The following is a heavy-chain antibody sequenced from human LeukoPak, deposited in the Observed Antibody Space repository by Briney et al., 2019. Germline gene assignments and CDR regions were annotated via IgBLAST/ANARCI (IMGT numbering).Heavy chain of an antibody. CDR2: INPNSGGT. J-gene: IGHJ5*02. CDR1: GYTFTGYY. D-gene: IGHD4-11*01. V-gene: IGHV1-2*02. Sequence: ASVKVSCKASGYTFTGYYMHWVRQAPGQGLEWMGWINPNSGGTNYAQKFQGRVTMTRDTSISTAYMELSRLRSDDTAVYYCARDPRFYSNYGGGPGTPGDNWFDPWGQGTLVTVSS. CDR3: ARDPRFYSNYGGGPGTPGDNWFDP.